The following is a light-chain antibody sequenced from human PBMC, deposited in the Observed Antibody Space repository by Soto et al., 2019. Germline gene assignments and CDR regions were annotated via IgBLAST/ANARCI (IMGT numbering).Light chain of an antibody. CDR1: NSNIGAGYD. V-gene: IGLV1-40*01. Sequence: QSVLTQPPSVSGAPGQSVTISCTGSNSNIGAGYDVHSYQQIPGKAPKLRVYNSNSPPSGIPDRFSGSKSGASASLAITGLQAEAEAHQYSQPYDIGLTGFYVSGTGTKVTV. CDR2: NSN. J-gene: IGLJ1*01. CDR3: QPYDIGLTGFYV.